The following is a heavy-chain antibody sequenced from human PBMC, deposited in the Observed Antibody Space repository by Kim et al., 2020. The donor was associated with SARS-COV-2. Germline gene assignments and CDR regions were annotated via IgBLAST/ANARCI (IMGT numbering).Heavy chain of an antibody. Sequence: QYADTVKGRFNISRDNSKYTVYLQMNSLRVEDTALYYCARDSVDSGSYLDYWGQGTPVTVSS. CDR3: ARDSVDSGSYLDY. V-gene: IGHV3-30*01. J-gene: IGHJ4*02. D-gene: IGHD3-10*01.